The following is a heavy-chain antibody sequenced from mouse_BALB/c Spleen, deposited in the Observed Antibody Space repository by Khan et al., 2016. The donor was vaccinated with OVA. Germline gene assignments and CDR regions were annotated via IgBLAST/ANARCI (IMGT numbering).Heavy chain of an antibody. Sequence: EVQGVESGAELVKSGATVKLSCTASGLNIKDTYMHWLKQWPEQGLEWIGLIDPPNGNTKYDPKFQGKATITADTSSHPAHLPLLRLTSEDTGVEYCARRARKWGQGTTLTVSS. J-gene: IGHJ2*01. D-gene: IGHD3-3*01. CDR1: GLNIKDTY. CDR2: IDPPNGNT. V-gene: IGHV14-3*02. CDR3: ARRARK.